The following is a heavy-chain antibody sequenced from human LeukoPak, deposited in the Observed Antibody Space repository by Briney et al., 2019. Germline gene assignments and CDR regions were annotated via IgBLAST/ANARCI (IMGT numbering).Heavy chain of an antibody. CDR1: GGSISSYY. J-gene: IGHJ4*02. V-gene: IGHV4-59*01. CDR2: IYYSGST. D-gene: IGHD2-2*03. CDR3: ARGIRGYFYFDY. Sequence: SETLSLTCTVSGGSISSYYWSWIRQPPGKGLEWIGYIYYSGSTNYNPSLKSRVTMSVDTSKDQFSLKLSSVTAADTAVYYCARGIRGYFYFDYWGQGTLVTVSS.